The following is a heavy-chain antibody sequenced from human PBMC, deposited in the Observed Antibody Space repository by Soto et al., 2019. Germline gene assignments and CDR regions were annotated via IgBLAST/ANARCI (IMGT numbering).Heavy chain of an antibody. V-gene: IGHV4-38-2*02. CDR1: GDFISSGYY. D-gene: IGHD3-3*01. CDR2: IYHSGTT. J-gene: IGHJ5*02. Sequence: SETLSLTCAVSGDFISSGYYWAWIRQPTGKGLEWIGSIYHSGTTYYNPSLKSRVTISVATSKNQFSLKLNSVTAADSAVYYCARDPNRHYDFWSGHPGNNWFDPWGQGTLVTVYS. CDR3: ARDPNRHYDFWSGHPGNNWFDP.